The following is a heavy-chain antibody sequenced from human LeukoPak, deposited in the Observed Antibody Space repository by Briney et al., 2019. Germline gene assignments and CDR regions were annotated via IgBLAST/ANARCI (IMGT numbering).Heavy chain of an antibody. CDR1: GGSISSYY. CDR2: IYTSGST. CDR3: ASSGKGRQRVWFDP. Sequence: SETLSLTCTVSGGSISSYYWSWIRQPAGKGLEWTGRIYTSGSTNYNPSLKSRVTMSVDTSKNQFSLKLSSVTAADTAVYYCASSGKGRQRVWFDPWGQGTLVTVSS. V-gene: IGHV4-4*07. D-gene: IGHD6-19*01. J-gene: IGHJ5*02.